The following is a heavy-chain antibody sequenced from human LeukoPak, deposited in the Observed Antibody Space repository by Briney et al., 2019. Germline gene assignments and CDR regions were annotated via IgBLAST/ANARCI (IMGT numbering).Heavy chain of an antibody. V-gene: IGHV3-7*01. CDR2: IKQDGSEK. CDR3: ARDSYYDSSGAVDY. J-gene: IGHJ4*02. Sequence: GGSLRLSCAASGFTFSSYWMSWVRQAPGKGLEWVANIKQDGSEKYYVDSVKGRFTISRDNAKSSLYLQMNSLRAEDTAVYYCARDSYYDSSGAVDYWGQGTLVTVSS. D-gene: IGHD3-22*01. CDR1: GFTFSSYW.